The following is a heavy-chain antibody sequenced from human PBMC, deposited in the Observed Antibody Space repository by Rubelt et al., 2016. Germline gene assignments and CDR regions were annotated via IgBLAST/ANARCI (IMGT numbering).Heavy chain of an antibody. CDR3: AVEYSSSSPRYNWFDP. D-gene: IGHD6-6*01. Sequence: QVQLVESGGGVVQPGRSLRLSCAASGFTFSSYAMHWVRQAPGKGLEWVAVISYDGSNKYYADSVKGRFTISRDNSKNTLYLQMNSLRAEDTAVYYCAVEYSSSSPRYNWFDPWGQGTLVTVSS. V-gene: IGHV3-30*04. J-gene: IGHJ5*02. CDR1: GFTFSSYA. CDR2: ISYDGSNK.